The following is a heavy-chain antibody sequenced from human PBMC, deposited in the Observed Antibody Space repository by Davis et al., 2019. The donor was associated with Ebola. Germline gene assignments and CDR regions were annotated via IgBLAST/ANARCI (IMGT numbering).Heavy chain of an antibody. CDR3: AKSSAAVAGTQAYFGMDV. D-gene: IGHD6-19*01. Sequence: GGSLRLSCTASGFTFGDYAMSWVRQAPGKGLEWISGINWNGGSRGYADSVRGRFTISRDNSKNTLYLQVNSLRGEDTSLYYCAKSSAAVAGTQAYFGMDVWGQGTTVTVSS. CDR1: GFTFGDYA. J-gene: IGHJ6*02. V-gene: IGHV3-20*04. CDR2: INWNGGSR.